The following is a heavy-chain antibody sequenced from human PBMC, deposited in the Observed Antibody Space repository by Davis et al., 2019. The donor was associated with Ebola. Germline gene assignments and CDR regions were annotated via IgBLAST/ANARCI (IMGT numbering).Heavy chain of an antibody. CDR1: GGSIRNHY. V-gene: IGHV4-59*11. CDR2: IYHSGST. J-gene: IGHJ4*02. Sequence: MPSETLSLTCTVSGGSIRNHYWSWVRQPPGKGLEWIGEIYHSGSTNYNPSLKSRVTISVDTSKNQFSLKLSSVTAADTAVYYCVGNIDYWGQGTLVTVSS. CDR3: VGNIDY.